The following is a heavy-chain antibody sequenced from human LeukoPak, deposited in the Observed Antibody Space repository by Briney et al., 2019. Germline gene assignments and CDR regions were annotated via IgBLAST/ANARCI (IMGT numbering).Heavy chain of an antibody. D-gene: IGHD4-17*01. Sequence: GGSLRLSCAASGFTLSSYWMSWVRQAPGKGLEWVANIKQDGSEKNYVDSVKGRFTISRDNAKNSLYLQMNSLRAEDTAVYYCARGNHYGDYSFYYFDYWGQGTLVTVSS. CDR1: GFTLSSYW. CDR3: ARGNHYGDYSFYYFDY. CDR2: IKQDGSEK. V-gene: IGHV3-7*01. J-gene: IGHJ4*02.